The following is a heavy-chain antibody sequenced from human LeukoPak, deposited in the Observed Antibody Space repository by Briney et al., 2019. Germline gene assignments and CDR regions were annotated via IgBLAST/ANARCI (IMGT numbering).Heavy chain of an antibody. CDR1: GFTFSSYA. CDR3: AKRGGYETMAAFDY. D-gene: IGHD3-10*01. CDR2: ISGSGGST. J-gene: IGHJ4*02. V-gene: IGHV3-23*01. Sequence: PGGSLRLSCAASGFTFSSYAMSWVRQAPGKGLEWVSAISGSGGSTYYADSVKGRFTISRDNSKNTLYLQTNSLRAEDTAVYYCAKRGGYETMAAFDYWGQGTLVTVSS.